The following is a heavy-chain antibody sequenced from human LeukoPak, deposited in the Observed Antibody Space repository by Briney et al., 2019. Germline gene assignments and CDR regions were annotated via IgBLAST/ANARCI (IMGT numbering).Heavy chain of an antibody. D-gene: IGHD5-18*01. Sequence: SETLSLTCAVYGGSFSGYYWSWIRQPPGKGLEWIGEINHSGSTNYNPSLKSRVTISVDTSKNQFSLKLSSVTAADTAVYYCASRLEREYSPGIWGQGTLVTVSS. J-gene: IGHJ4*02. V-gene: IGHV4-34*01. CDR3: ASRLEREYSPGI. CDR2: INHSGST. CDR1: GGSFSGYY.